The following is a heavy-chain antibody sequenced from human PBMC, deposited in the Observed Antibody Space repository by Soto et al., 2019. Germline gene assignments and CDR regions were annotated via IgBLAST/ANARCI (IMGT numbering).Heavy chain of an antibody. CDR2: ISYHGSNK. V-gene: IGHV3-30*18. Sequence: QVQLVESGGGVVQPGRSLRLSCAVSGFSFTNYGMHWVRHAPGKGLEWVAVISYHGSNKYYADSVKGRFTISRDSSKNTLDLQMTSLRAEDKAVYYCAKDQWDCCGGGCDPQPKYFFAMDVWGQGTTVIVSS. CDR1: GFSFTNYG. J-gene: IGHJ6*02. CDR3: AKDQWDCCGGGCDPQPKYFFAMDV. D-gene: IGHD2-15*01.